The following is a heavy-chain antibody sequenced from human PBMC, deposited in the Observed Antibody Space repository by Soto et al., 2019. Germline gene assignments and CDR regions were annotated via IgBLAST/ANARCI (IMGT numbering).Heavy chain of an antibody. CDR3: VRWWNGFDY. D-gene: IGHD1-1*01. CDR1: GFIFGDYA. Sequence: QVRLVESGGDLVKPGGSLRLSCVGSGFIFGDYAMGWIRQAPGKGLEWISYISLSGYVTFDADSVKGRFTFSRDKAKNSLYVEMNSLTAGDTAVYYCVRWWNGFDYWGQGTLVTVSS. J-gene: IGHJ4*02. CDR2: ISLSGYVT. V-gene: IGHV3-11*01.